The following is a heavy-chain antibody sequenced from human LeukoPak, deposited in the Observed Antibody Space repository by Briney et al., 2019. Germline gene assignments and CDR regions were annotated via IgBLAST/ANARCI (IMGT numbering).Heavy chain of an antibody. J-gene: IGHJ6*02. CDR2: ISAYSGNT. Sequence: ASVTVSCKASGFTSTSYGFDWVRQAPGQGLEWMGWISAYSGNTNFAQKFQGRVTMTTDTSTRTVYMELRSLRSDDTAVYYCARDGVEMATYYYYAMDVWGQGTTVTVSS. CDR1: GFTSTSYG. CDR3: ARDGVEMATYYYYAMDV. V-gene: IGHV1-18*04. D-gene: IGHD5-24*01.